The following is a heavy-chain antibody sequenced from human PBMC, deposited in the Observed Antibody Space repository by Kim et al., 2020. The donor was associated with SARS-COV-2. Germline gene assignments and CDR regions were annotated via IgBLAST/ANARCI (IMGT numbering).Heavy chain of an antibody. V-gene: IGHV3-74*01. D-gene: IGHD2-15*01. CDR2: INEDGGTT. Sequence: GGSLRLSCATSGFTFSRYWMHWVRQAPGKGLVWVSRINEDGGTTDDEDSVKGRFTISRDTAENTLYLQMNSLTAEDTAVYYCARDVSVADDQWGQGTLVTVSS. CDR3: ARDVSVADDQ. J-gene: IGHJ4*02. CDR1: GFTFSRYW.